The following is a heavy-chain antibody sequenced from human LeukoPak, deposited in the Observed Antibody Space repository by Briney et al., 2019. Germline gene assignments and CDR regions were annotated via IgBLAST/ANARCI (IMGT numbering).Heavy chain of an antibody. CDR3: ARGMVCGGDCYYYYYYGMDV. CDR1: GFTFSSYS. D-gene: IGHD2-21*02. V-gene: IGHV3-48*01. J-gene: IGHJ6*02. Sequence: GGSLRLSCAASGFTFSSYSMNWVRQAPGKGLEWVSYISSSSTTIYYADSVKGRFTISRDNSKNTLYLQMNSLRAEDTAVYYCARGMVCGGDCYYYYYYGMDVWGQGTTVTVSS. CDR2: ISSSSTTI.